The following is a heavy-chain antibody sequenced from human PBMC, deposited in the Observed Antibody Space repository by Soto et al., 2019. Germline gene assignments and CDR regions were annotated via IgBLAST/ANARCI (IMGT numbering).Heavy chain of an antibody. CDR2: INHNGNT. J-gene: IGHJ4*02. D-gene: IGHD1-1*01. CDR3: ARRNGLYPEAGRSYLDY. CDR1: GGYFSGNY. V-gene: IGHV4-34*01. Sequence: SETLSLTCAVYGGYFSGNYWTWIRQPPGKGLEWIGEINHNGNTNYNPSLKSRVTISVDTSKNQFSLTLSSVTAADTAVYYWARRNGLYPEAGRSYLDYWGQGALVTLSS.